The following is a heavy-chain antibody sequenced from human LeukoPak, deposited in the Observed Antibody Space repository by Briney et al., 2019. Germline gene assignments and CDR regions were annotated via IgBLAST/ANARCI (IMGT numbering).Heavy chain of an antibody. Sequence: SETLCLTCTVSGGSVSSGSYYWSWIRQPPGKGLEWIGYIYYSGSTNYNPSLKSRVTISVDTSKNQFSLKLSSVTAADTAVYYCAREALLWFGPFDYWGQGTLVTVSS. V-gene: IGHV4-61*01. CDR3: AREALLWFGPFDY. CDR1: GGSVSSGSYY. J-gene: IGHJ4*02. CDR2: IYYSGST. D-gene: IGHD3-10*01.